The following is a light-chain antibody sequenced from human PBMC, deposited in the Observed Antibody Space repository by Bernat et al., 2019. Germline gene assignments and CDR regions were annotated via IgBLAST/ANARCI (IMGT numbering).Light chain of an antibody. CDR1: SSDVGGYNH. J-gene: IGLJ3*02. CDR2: EVT. V-gene: IGLV2-8*01. Sequence: QSALTQPPSASGSPGQSVTISCTGTSSDVGGYNHVSWYQQHPGKVPKLIIYEVTERPSRVPDRFSGSKSGNTASLTVPGLQAEDEADYYCISYGDKNNFWVFGGGTKLTIL. CDR3: ISYGDKNNFWV.